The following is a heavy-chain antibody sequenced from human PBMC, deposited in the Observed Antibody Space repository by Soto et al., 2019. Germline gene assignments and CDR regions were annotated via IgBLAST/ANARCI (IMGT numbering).Heavy chain of an antibody. J-gene: IGHJ6*02. D-gene: IGHD3-3*01. CDR2: IYSGGST. CDR1: GFTVSSNY. CDR3: ARSSVAYYDFWSGYYTGTHYGMDV. V-gene: IGHV3-53*01. Sequence: EVQLVESGGGLIQPGGSLRLSCAASGFTVSSNYMSWVRQAPGKGLEWVSVIYSGGSTYYADSVKGRFTISRDNSKNTLYLQMNSLRAEDTAVYYCARSSVAYYDFWSGYYTGTHYGMDVWGQGTTVTVSS.